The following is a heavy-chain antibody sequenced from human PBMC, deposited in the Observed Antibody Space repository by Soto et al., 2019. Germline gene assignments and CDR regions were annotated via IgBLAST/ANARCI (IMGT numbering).Heavy chain of an antibody. J-gene: IGHJ6*02. CDR1: GFTFSGYA. CDR3: AKGRSYYYYYGVDV. Sequence: GGSLRLSCAASGFTFSGYAMSWVRQAPGKGLEWVSVIHGGGNSAYYADSVKGRFAISRDNAKNSVFLLLNSLRAEDTAVYYCAKGRSYYYYYGVDVWGQGTTVTVSS. V-gene: IGHV3-23*01. CDR2: IHGGGNSA.